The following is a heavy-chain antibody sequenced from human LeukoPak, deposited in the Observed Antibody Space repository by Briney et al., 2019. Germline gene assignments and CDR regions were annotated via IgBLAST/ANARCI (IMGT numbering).Heavy chain of an antibody. V-gene: IGHV3-21*01. CDR2: ISSSSYI. J-gene: IGHJ4*02. CDR1: GFTFSSYS. Sequence: GGSLRLSCAASGFTFSSYSMNWVRQAPGKGLEWVSSISSSSYIYYADSVKGRFTISRDNAKNSLYLQMNSLRAEDTAVYYCARSRAGYSSSWFDYWGQGTLVTVSS. CDR3: ARSRAGYSSSWFDY. D-gene: IGHD6-13*01.